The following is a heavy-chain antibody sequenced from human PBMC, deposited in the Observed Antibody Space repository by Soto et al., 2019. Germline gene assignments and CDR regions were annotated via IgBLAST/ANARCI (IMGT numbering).Heavy chain of an antibody. V-gene: IGHV1-69*13. CDR2: IIPIFGTA. J-gene: IGHJ3*01. CDR1: GGTFSSYA. CDR3: ARGDYYYDSSGYYDHYAFDF. D-gene: IGHD3-22*01. Sequence: ASVKVSCKASGGTFSSYAISWVRQAPGQGLEWMGGIIPIFGTANYAQKFQGRVTITADESTSTAYMELSSVSSEDTAVYYCARGDYYYDSSGYYDHYAFDFWGQGTMVTVSS.